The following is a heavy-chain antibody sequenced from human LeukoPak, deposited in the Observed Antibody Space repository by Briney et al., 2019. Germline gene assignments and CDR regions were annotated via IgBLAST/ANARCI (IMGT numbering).Heavy chain of an antibody. CDR2: ISWNSAYI. J-gene: IGHJ4*02. V-gene: IGHV3-9*01. CDR3: AKDRASSGIHFFES. D-gene: IGHD6-6*01. Sequence: PGGSLRLSCAASGFTFDEYAMHWVRQAPGKGLEWVSGISWNSAYIDYADSVKGRFTVSRDNVKNSLYLQMTSPRTEDTGLYYCAKDRASSGIHFFESWGRGLVVTVSS. CDR1: GFTFDEYA.